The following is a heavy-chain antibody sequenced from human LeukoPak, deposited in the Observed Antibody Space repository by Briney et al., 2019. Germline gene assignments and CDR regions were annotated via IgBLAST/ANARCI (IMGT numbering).Heavy chain of an antibody. J-gene: IGHJ4*02. D-gene: IGHD3-16*01. Sequence: GGSLRLSCAASGFTFSSYSMNWVRQAPGKGLEWVSYISSSSSTIYYADTVKGRFTISRDNSKNTLYLQMSSLRAEDTAVYYCAKRSSLNYFDSWGQGTLVTVSS. CDR1: GFTFSSYS. V-gene: IGHV3-48*01. CDR2: ISSSSSTI. CDR3: AKRSSLNYFDS.